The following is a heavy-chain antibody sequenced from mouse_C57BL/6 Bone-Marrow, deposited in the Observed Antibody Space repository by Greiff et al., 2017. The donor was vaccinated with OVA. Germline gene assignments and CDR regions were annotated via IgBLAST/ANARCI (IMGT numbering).Heavy chain of an antibody. CDR1: GYAFSSSW. CDR2: IYPGDGDT. Sequence: VQLQQSGPELVKPGASVKISCKASGYAFSSSWMNWVKQRPGKGLEWIGRIYPGDGDTNYNGKFKGKATLTADKSSSTAYMQLSSLTSEDSAVYFCARGRWFAYWGQGTLVTVSA. V-gene: IGHV1-82*01. CDR3: ARGRWFAY. J-gene: IGHJ3*01.